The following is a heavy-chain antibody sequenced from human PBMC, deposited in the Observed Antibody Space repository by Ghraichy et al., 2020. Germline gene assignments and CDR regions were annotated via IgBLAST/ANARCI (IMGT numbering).Heavy chain of an antibody. CDR3: AGGNSSSWYWGYYYYYGMDV. D-gene: IGHD6-13*01. CDR2: INHSGST. CDR1: GGSFSGYY. V-gene: IGHV4-34*01. Sequence: SETLSLTCAVYGGSFSGYYWSWIRQPPGKGLEWIGEINHSGSTNYNPSLKSRVTISVDTSKNQFSLKLSSVTAADTAVYYCAGGNSSSWYWGYYYYYGMDVWGQGTTVTVSS. J-gene: IGHJ6*02.